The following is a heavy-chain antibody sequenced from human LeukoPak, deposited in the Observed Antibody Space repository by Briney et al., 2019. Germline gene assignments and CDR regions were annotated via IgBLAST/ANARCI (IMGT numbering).Heavy chain of an antibody. V-gene: IGHV4-34*01. CDR3: ARGGGYCSGGSCYTIDY. J-gene: IGHJ4*02. CDR2: INHSGST. Sequence: PSETLSLTCAVYGGSFSGYYWSWLRQPPGKGLEWIGEINHSGSTNYNPSLKSRVTISVDTSKNQFSLKLSSVTAADTAVYYCARGGGYCSGGSCYTIDYWGQGTLVTVSS. CDR1: GGSFSGYY. D-gene: IGHD2-15*01.